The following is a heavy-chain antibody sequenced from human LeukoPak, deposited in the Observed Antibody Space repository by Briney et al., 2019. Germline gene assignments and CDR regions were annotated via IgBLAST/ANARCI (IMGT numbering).Heavy chain of an antibody. CDR3: ARGGGDYGDYGY. Sequence: PSETLSLTSTVSGGSISSHYWSWIRQPPGKRLEWIGYIYYSGSTNYNPSLKSRVTISVDTSKNQFSLKLSSVTAADTAVYYCARGGGDYGDYGYWGQGTLVTVSS. CDR2: IYYSGST. CDR1: GGSISSHY. D-gene: IGHD4-17*01. J-gene: IGHJ4*02. V-gene: IGHV4-59*11.